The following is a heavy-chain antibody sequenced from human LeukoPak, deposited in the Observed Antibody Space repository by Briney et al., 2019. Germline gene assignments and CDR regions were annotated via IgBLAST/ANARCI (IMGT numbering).Heavy chain of an antibody. J-gene: IGHJ4*02. V-gene: IGHV3-21*01. CDR3: AREAYNAFDY. D-gene: IGHD1-1*01. CDR1: GFPFSSYT. CDR2: ISSRSTYI. Sequence: GGSLRLSCAASGFPFSSYTMNWVRQAPGKGLEGVSSISSRSTYIYYADSVKGRFTISRENAKKSLYLKMNSLSAEDTAFYYCAREAYNAFDYWARGTLVTVSS.